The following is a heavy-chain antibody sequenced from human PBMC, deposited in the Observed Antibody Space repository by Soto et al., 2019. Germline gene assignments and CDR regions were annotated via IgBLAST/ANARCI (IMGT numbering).Heavy chain of an antibody. D-gene: IGHD2-2*01. CDR1: GYTFTSYG. V-gene: IGHV1-18*01. CDR2: ISAYNGNT. Sequence: GASVKVSCKASGYTFTSYGISWVRQAPGQGLEWMGWISAYNGNTNYAQKLQGRVTMTTDTSTSTAYMELRSLRSDDTAVYYCARDLVGGPSVGWFDPWGQGTLVTVSS. J-gene: IGHJ5*02. CDR3: ARDLVGGPSVGWFDP.